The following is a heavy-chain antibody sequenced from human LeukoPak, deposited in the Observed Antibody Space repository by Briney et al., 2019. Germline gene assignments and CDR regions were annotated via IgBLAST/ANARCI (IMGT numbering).Heavy chain of an antibody. D-gene: IGHD6-13*01. Sequence: PGGSLRLSCAASGFSFSSNFMSWVRQARGKGLECVSVIYSGGDTYYADSVRGRFTIFRDKSKNKLVLQMDSLRGEDTAVYYCARKSASYILRAAACWGQGTLVSVSS. J-gene: IGHJ1*01. CDR1: GFSFSSNF. CDR3: ARKSASYILRAAAC. CDR2: IYSGGDT. V-gene: IGHV3-66*01.